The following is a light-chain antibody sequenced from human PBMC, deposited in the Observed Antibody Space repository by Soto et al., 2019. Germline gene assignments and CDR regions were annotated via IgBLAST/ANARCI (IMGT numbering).Light chain of an antibody. J-gene: IGKJ1*01. V-gene: IGKV1-39*01. Sequence: DIQMTQSPSSLSASVGDRVTITCRASQSISSYLNWYQQKPGKAPKLLICAASSLQSGVPSRFSGSGSGTDFTLTISSLQPEDFATYYCQHSYSRPTWTFGQGTKVEIK. CDR2: AAS. CDR1: QSISSY. CDR3: QHSYSRPTWT.